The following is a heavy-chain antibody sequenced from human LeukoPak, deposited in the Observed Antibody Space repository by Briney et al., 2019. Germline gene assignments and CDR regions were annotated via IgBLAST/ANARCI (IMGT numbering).Heavy chain of an antibody. CDR3: ARGFPSMVRGAQGRYYMDV. V-gene: IGHV4-59*12. CDR2: IYYSGTT. CDR1: NGSINSYY. J-gene: IGHJ6*03. Sequence: SETLSLTCTVSNGSINSYYWSWIRQPPGKGLEWIGYIYYSGTTNYNPSLKSRVTISVDTSKNQFSLKLSSVTAADTAVYYCARGFPSMVRGAQGRYYMDVWGKGTTVTVSS. D-gene: IGHD3-10*01.